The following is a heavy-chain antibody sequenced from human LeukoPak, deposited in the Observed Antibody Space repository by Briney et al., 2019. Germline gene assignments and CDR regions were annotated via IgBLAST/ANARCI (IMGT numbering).Heavy chain of an antibody. CDR2: ISAYNGNT. CDR3: AYQLLSGDYYYGMDV. CDR1: GYNFTSYG. D-gene: IGHD2-2*01. J-gene: IGHJ6*02. Sequence: ASVKVSCKASGYNFTSYGISWVRQAPGQGLEWMGWISAYNGNTNYAQKLQGRVTMTTDTSTSTAYMELRSLRSDDTAVYYCAYQLLSGDYYYGMDVWGQGTTVTVSS. V-gene: IGHV1-18*01.